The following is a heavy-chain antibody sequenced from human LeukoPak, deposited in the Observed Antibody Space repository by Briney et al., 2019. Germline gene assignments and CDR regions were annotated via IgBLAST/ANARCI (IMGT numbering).Heavy chain of an antibody. D-gene: IGHD3-22*01. CDR3: AKDRGVITLIVVVIE. J-gene: IGHJ4*02. Sequence: GGSLRLSCDASGFTFSSYAMSWVRQVPGKGLEWVSVISGSGSNTYYADSVKGRFTISRDNSKNTLYLQMNSLRAEDTAVYYCAKDRGVITLIVVVIEWGQGTLVTVSS. CDR1: GFTFSSYA. CDR2: ISGSGSNT. V-gene: IGHV3-23*01.